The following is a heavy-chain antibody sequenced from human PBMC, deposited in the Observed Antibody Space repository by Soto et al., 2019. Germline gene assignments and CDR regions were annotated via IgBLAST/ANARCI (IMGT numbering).Heavy chain of an antibody. CDR1: GFTFSSYS. CDR2: ISSSSSTI. Sequence: PGGSLRLSCAASGFTFSSYSMNWVRQAPGKGLEWVSYISSSSSTIYYADSVKGRFTISRDNSKNTLYLQMNSLRAEDTAVYYCANQKRTSYKAVPPSTMVRGVITPDAFDIWGQGTMVTVSS. CDR3: ANQKRTSYKAVPPSTMVRGVITPDAFDI. V-gene: IGHV3-48*01. D-gene: IGHD3-10*01. J-gene: IGHJ3*02.